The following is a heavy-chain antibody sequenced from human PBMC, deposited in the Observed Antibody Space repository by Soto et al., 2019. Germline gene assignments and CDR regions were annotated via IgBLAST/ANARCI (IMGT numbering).Heavy chain of an antibody. Sequence: SENLSLTCSVSVVSITGSYWSWIRQPPGKTLEWIGYVYHSGTTTYNPSLKSRVSISVDTSKNQFSLRLTSVIAADTAVYYCARDMPYGAGGIAGCDYWGQGIMVTVSS. D-gene: IGHD3-16*01. V-gene: IGHV4-59*01. CDR1: VVSITGSY. CDR2: VYHSGTT. J-gene: IGHJ4*02. CDR3: ARDMPYGAGGIAGCDY.